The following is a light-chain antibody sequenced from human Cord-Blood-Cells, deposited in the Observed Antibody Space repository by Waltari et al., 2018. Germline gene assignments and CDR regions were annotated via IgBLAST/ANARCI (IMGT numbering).Light chain of an antibody. CDR3: QQSYSTPRT. V-gene: IGKV1-39*01. Sequence: DIQMTQSPSSLSASVGDQVTITCRASQSISSYLNWYQQKPGKAPKLLIYAASSLQSGVPSRFSGSGSGTDFTLTISSLQPEDFATYYCQQSYSTPRTFDQGTKVEIK. CDR1: QSISSY. CDR2: AAS. J-gene: IGKJ1*01.